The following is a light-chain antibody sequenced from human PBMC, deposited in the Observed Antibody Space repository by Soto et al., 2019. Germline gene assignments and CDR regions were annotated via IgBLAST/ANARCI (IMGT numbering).Light chain of an antibody. CDR2: GNS. CDR3: QSYDSSLSGSV. CDR1: SSNIGAGYD. V-gene: IGLV1-40*01. Sequence: QSVLTQPPSVSGAPGQRVTISCTGSSSNIGAGYDVHWYQQLPGTAPKLLIYGNSNRPSGVPDRFSGSKSGTSASLAITGVLAEDEADYYCQSYDSSLSGSVFGGGTKLTVL. J-gene: IGLJ2*01.